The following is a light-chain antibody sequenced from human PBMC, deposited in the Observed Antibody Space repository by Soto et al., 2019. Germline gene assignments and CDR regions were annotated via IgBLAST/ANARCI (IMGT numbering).Light chain of an antibody. V-gene: IGKV3-20*01. J-gene: IGKJ1*01. CDR3: QQYGSPLWT. CDR1: QSITSSY. Sequence: EIVLTQSPGTLSLSPGERATLSCRASQSITSSYLAWYQQKPGQAPMLLISGTITRATGIPDRFSGSGSGTDFTLTISRLEPEDFAVYYCQQYGSPLWTFGQGTKVDIK. CDR2: GTI.